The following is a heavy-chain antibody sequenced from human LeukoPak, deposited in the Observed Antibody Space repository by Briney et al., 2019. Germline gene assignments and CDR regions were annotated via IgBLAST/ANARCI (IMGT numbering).Heavy chain of an antibody. V-gene: IGHV1-2*02. CDR1: GYTFTGYY. J-gene: IGHJ4*02. CDR3: ARSLRALSGYQLY. D-gene: IGHD3-22*01. Sequence: GASVKVSCKASGYTFTGYYMHWVRQAPGQGLEWMGWINPNSGGTNYAQKVQGRVTMTRDTSISTAYMELSRLRSDDTAVYYCARSLRALSGYQLYWGQGTLVTVSS. CDR2: INPNSGGT.